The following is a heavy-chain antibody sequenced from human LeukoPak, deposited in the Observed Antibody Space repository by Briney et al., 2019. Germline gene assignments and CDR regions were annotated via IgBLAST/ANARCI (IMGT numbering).Heavy chain of an antibody. CDR2: ISNSGSTI. CDR1: GFTFSSYG. J-gene: IGHJ4*02. D-gene: IGHD7-27*01. V-gene: IGHV3-48*01. Sequence: GGSLRLSCAASGFTFSSYGMNWVRQAPGKGPEWVSYISNSGSTIYYADSVKGRFTISRDNAKNSLYLQMNSLRAEDTAVYYCAGDPGDFDYWGQGTLVTVSS. CDR3: AGDPGDFDY.